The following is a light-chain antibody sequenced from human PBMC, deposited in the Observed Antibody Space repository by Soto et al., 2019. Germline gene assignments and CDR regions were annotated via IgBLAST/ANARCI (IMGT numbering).Light chain of an antibody. CDR2: ATS. Sequence: EIVVTQSPATLSVSPGERATLSCRASQSVGNNFAWYQQKPGQAPRLLIFATSTRATGFPARFSSSGSGTEFTLTISSLQSEDFAVYYCQQYGDWPLTFGGGAKVEIE. J-gene: IGKJ4*01. CDR3: QQYGDWPLT. CDR1: QSVGNN. V-gene: IGKV3-15*01.